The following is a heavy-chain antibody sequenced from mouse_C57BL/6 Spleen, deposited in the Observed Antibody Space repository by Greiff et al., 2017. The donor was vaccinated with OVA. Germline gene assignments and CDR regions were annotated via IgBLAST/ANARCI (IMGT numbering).Heavy chain of an antibody. V-gene: IGHV5-17*01. D-gene: IGHD1-3*01. J-gene: IGHJ2*01. CDR3: ARTLAPLYFDY. CDR2: ISSGSSTI. Sequence: EVMLVESGGGLAKPGGSLKLSCAASGFTFSDYGMHWVRQAPEKGLEWVAYISSGSSTIYYADTVKGRFTISRDNAKNTLFLQMTSLRSEDTAMYYCARTLAPLYFDYWGQGTTLTVSS. CDR1: GFTFSDYG.